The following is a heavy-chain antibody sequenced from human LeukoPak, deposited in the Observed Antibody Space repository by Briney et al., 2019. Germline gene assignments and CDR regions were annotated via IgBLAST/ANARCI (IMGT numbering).Heavy chain of an antibody. CDR1: GYTFTGYY. CDR3: ARVRDCSSTSCYTNWFDP. Sequence: ASVKVSCKASGYTFTGYYMHWVRQAPGQGLEWMGWINPNSGGTNYAQKFQGWVTMTRDTSISTAYMELSRLRSDDTAVYYCARVRDCSSTSCYTNWFDPWGQGTLVTVSS. J-gene: IGHJ5*02. CDR2: INPNSGGT. V-gene: IGHV1-2*04. D-gene: IGHD2-2*02.